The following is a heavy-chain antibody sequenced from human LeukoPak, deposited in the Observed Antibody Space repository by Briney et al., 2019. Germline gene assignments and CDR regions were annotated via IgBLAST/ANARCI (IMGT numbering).Heavy chain of an antibody. CDR1: GYSFTSYW. V-gene: IGHV5-51*01. J-gene: IGHJ3*02. Sequence: GESLKISCKSSGYSFTSYWIGWVRQMPGKGLEWMGIIYPGDSDTRYSPSFQGQVTISADKPISTAYLQWSSLKASDTAMYYCARPIPTPTNDAFAIWGQGTMVTVSS. CDR2: IYPGDSDT. CDR3: ARPIPTPTNDAFAI. D-gene: IGHD2-15*01.